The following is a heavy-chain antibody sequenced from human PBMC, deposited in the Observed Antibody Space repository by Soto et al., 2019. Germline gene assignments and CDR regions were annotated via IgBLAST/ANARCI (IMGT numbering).Heavy chain of an antibody. Sequence: QVQLQESGPRLVKPSETLSLTCGVSGVSISGYFWSWIRQPPGKGLEWIGYVYSSGSINYNPSLMNRVTMSLDTSNNQFSLTLRFVPAADTAVYYCATGSRVAAAATPPSHWGRGTLVTVSS. CDR3: ATGSRVAAAATPPSH. D-gene: IGHD6-13*01. J-gene: IGHJ1*01. V-gene: IGHV4-4*08. CDR2: VYSSGSI. CDR1: GVSISGYF.